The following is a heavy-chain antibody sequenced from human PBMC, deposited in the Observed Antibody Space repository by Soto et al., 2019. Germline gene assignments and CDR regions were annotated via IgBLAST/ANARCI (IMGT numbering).Heavy chain of an antibody. V-gene: IGHV2-5*02. Sequence: QITLKESGPTLVKPTQTLTLTCTFSGFSLSTHAVGVGWIRQPPGKALEWLALIYWDDDKRYSPSLKTRLTMTKDTSKNQVVLTMTNVDPVDTATYYCAHRMAVAGIYNFDFWGQGTMVTVSS. CDR1: GFSLSTHAVG. J-gene: IGHJ3*01. CDR3: AHRMAVAGIYNFDF. D-gene: IGHD6-19*01. CDR2: IYWDDDK.